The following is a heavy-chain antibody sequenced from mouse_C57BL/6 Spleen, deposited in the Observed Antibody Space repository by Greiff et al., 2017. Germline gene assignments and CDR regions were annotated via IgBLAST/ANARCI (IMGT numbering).Heavy chain of an antibody. J-gene: IGHJ4*01. CDR2: IDPANGNT. V-gene: IGHV14-3*01. Sequence: EVKLVESVAELVRPGASVKLSCTASGFNIKNTYMHWVKQRPEQGLEWIGRIDPANGNTKYAPKFQGKATITADTSSNTAYLQLSSLTSEDTAIYYCARSRPSNWGAMDYWGQGTSVTVSS. CDR1: GFNIKNTY. D-gene: IGHD4-1*01. CDR3: ARSRPSNWGAMDY.